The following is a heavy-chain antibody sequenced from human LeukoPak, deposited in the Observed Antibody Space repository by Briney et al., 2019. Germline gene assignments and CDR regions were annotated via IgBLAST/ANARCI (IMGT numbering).Heavy chain of an antibody. CDR2: ISGSGGTT. Sequence: GSLRLSCXASGFTFSSXXXXXXRQPPGQGXEXXXXISGSGGTTYYTDSVKGRFTISRDNSKTTLYLQMNSLRAEDTAVYYCAKGVRGTYGGGTFDIWGQGTMVTVSS. CDR3: AKGVRGTYGGGTFDI. D-gene: IGHD1-26*01. CDR1: GFTFSSXX. V-gene: IGHV3-23*01. J-gene: IGHJ3*02.